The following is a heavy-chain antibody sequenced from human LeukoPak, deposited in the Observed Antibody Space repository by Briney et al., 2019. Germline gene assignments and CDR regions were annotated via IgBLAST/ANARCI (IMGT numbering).Heavy chain of an antibody. CDR1: GFTFSTYW. CDR3: AKGGWLEY. CDR2: IKGDGSST. D-gene: IGHD2-15*01. J-gene: IGHJ4*02. Sequence: PGGSLRLSCAASGFTFSTYWMHWVRQAPGKGLVWVARIKGDGSSTIYADSVKGRFTISRDDSKNTLYLQMNSLRAEDTAVYYCAKGGWLEYWGQGSLVTVSS. V-gene: IGHV3-74*01.